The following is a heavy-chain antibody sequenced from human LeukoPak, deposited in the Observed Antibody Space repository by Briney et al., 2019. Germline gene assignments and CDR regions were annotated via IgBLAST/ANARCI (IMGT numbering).Heavy chain of an antibody. CDR1: GGSISSYY. CDR3: ARGDSSSWYYYYGMDV. Sequence: SETLSLTCTVSGGSISSYYWSWIRQPPGKGLEWIGYIYYSGSTNYNPSLKSRVTISVDTSTNQFSLKLSSVTAADTAVYYCARGDSSSWYYYYGMDVWGQGTTVTVSS. D-gene: IGHD6-13*01. V-gene: IGHV4-59*08. J-gene: IGHJ6*02. CDR2: IYYSGST.